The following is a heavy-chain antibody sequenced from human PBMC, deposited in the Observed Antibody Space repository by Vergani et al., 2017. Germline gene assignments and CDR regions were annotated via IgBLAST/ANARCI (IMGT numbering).Heavy chain of an antibody. CDR3: ARGSCLGGSCSRPLFDY. Sequence: QVQLQESGPGLVKPSETLSLTCTVSGDSVISTDYHWGWIRQPPGKGLEWIGSMDYSGSTSNNPSLESRISISFETPKNQSSLNLTSVTAADTAVYYCARGSCLGGSCSRPLFDYWGRGTLVTVSS. D-gene: IGHD2-15*01. CDR1: GDSVISTDYH. J-gene: IGHJ4*02. V-gene: IGHV4-39*01. CDR2: MDYSGST.